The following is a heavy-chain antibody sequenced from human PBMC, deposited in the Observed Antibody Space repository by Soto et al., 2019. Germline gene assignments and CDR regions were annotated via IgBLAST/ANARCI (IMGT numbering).Heavy chain of an antibody. CDR3: ARKSRGYYYVLWYFDL. CDR1: GYSFTSYW. Sequence: EVQLLQSGAEVKKPGESLKISCKGSGYSFTSYWIGWVRQMPGKGLEWMGIIYPGDSDTRYSPSFQGQVTISADKSISTAYLQWSSLKASDTAMYYCARKSRGYYYVLWYFDLWGRGTLVTVSS. J-gene: IGHJ2*01. V-gene: IGHV5-51*03. D-gene: IGHD3-22*01. CDR2: IYPGDSDT.